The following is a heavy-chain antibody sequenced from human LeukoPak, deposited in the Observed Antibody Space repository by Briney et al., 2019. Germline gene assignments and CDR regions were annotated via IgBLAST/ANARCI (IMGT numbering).Heavy chain of an antibody. Sequence: GGSLRLSCAASGFTFSSYGMHWVRQAPGKGLEWVAVIWYDGSNKYYADSVKGRFTISRDNSKNTLYLQMNSLRAEDTAVYYCAKETGITIFGVLTRWFDPWGQGTLVTVSS. CDR2: IWYDGSNK. CDR1: GFTFSSYG. V-gene: IGHV3-33*06. J-gene: IGHJ5*02. D-gene: IGHD3-3*01. CDR3: AKETGITIFGVLTRWFDP.